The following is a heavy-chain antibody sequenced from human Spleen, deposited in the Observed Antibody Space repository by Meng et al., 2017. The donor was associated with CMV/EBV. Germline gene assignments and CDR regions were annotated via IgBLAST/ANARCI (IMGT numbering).Heavy chain of an antibody. CDR1: GGYFSGYY. D-gene: IGHD1-26*01. CDR3: ARGRGSLPTLDY. Sequence: LTCAVDGGYFSGYYWSWIRQPPGKGLEWIGEINHSGSTNYNPSLKSRVTISVDTSKNQFSLKLSSVTAADTAVYYCARGRGSLPTLDYWGQGTLVTVSS. V-gene: IGHV4-34*01. J-gene: IGHJ4*02. CDR2: INHSGST.